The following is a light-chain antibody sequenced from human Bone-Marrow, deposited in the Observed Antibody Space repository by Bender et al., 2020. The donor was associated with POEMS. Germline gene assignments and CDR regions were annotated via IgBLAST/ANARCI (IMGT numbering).Light chain of an antibody. V-gene: IGLV1-40*01. CDR3: QSYDSSLSAWV. J-gene: IGLJ3*02. Sequence: QSVLTQPPSVSAAPGQKVTISCSGSTSNIGTGYDVHWYRQLPGTAPKVLISDNHHRPSGVPDRFSGSKSGTSASLTITGLQSEDEADYYCQSYDSSLSAWVFGGGTKLTV. CDR1: TSNIGTGYD. CDR2: DNH.